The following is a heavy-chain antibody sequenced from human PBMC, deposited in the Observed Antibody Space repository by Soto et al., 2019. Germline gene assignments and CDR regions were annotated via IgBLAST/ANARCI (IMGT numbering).Heavy chain of an antibody. V-gene: IGHV1-69*01. CDR3: ARGPAPPKLELRFYYYGMDV. CDR2: IIPIFGTA. J-gene: IGHJ6*02. Sequence: QVQLVQSGAEVKKPGSSVKVSCKASGVTFSSYAISWVRQAPGQGLEWMGGIIPIFGTANYAQKFQGRGTITADESTSTAYMELSSLRSEDTAVSYCARGPAPPKLELRFYYYGMDVWGQGTTVTVSS. CDR1: GVTFSSYA. D-gene: IGHD1-7*01.